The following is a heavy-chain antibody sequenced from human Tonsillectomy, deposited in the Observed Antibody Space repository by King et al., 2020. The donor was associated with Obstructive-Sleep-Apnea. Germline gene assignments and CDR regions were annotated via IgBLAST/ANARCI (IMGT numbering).Heavy chain of an antibody. Sequence: QLVQSGAEVKRPGASVKVACEASGYIFTSYAMHWVRQAPGQRPEWMGWINTGNGDTKYSQKFQGRLTITRDTSANTAYMELSSLRSEDTAVYYCARDLVVLVPPENRLLNWFDPWGQGTLVTVSS. CDR2: INTGNGDT. D-gene: IGHD6-6*01. J-gene: IGHJ5*02. CDR3: ARDLVVLVPPENRLLNWFDP. CDR1: GYIFTSYA. V-gene: IGHV1-3*04.